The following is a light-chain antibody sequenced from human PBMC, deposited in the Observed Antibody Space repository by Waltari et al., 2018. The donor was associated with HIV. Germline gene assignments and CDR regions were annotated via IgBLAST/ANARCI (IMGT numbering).Light chain of an antibody. V-gene: IGLV3-1*01. CDR2: QDS. CDR1: NLGDKY. CDR3: QAWDSSTVV. J-gene: IGLJ2*01. Sequence: SHELTQPPSVSVSPGHTASITCSGDNLGDKYACWYQQKPGQAPVLVIYQDSKRPSGIPERFSGSNSGNTATLTISGTQAMDEADYYCQAWDSSTVVFGGGTKLTVL.